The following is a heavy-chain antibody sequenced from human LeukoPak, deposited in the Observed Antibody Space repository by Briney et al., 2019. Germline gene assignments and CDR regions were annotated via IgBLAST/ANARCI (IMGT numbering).Heavy chain of an antibody. V-gene: IGHV1-18*01. CDR2: ISAYNGNT. D-gene: IGHD3-22*01. CDR1: GYTFTSYG. CDR3: ARDIAYYDSSGYYVPYYYYYYMDV. J-gene: IGHJ6*03. Sequence: ASVKVSCKASGYTFTSYGISWVRQAPGQGLERMGWISAYNGNTNYAQKPQGRVTMTTDTSTSTAYMELRSLRSDDTAVYYCARDIAYYDSSGYYVPYYYYYYMDVWGKGTTVTVSS.